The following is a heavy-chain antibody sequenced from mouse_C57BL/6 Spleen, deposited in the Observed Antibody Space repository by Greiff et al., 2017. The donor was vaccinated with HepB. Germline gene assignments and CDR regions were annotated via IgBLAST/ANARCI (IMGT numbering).Heavy chain of an antibody. V-gene: IGHV1-7*01. J-gene: IGHJ1*03. CDR1: GYTFTSYW. CDR2: INPSSGYT. Sequence: QVHVKQSGAELAKPGASVKLSCKASGYTFTSYWMHWVKQRPGQGLEWIGYINPSSGYTKYNQKFKDKATLTADKSSSTAYMQLSSLTYEDSAVYYCARYYDGYYEYFDVWGTGTTVTVSS. CDR3: ARYYDGYYEYFDV. D-gene: IGHD2-3*01.